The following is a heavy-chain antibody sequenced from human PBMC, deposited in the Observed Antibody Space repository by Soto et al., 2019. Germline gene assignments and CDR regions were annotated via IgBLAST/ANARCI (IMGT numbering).Heavy chain of an antibody. V-gene: IGHV4-4*07. CDR3: ARDEYYDSNNWFDP. CDR2: IYSTGSG. J-gene: IGHJ5*02. D-gene: IGHD3-22*01. CDR1: GGSVRTYY. Sequence: SETLSLTCSVSGGSVRTYYWSWIRQPAGKGLEWIGRIYSTGSGNYNPSLRSRVTMSVDTSSNQISLRLSSVTAADTAVYYCARDEYYDSNNWFDPSGPVTLVTVSS.